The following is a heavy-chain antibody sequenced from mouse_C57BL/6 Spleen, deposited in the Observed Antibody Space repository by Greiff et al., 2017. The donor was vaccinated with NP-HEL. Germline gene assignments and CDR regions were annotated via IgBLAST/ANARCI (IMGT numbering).Heavy chain of an antibody. CDR3: ASIYYDYPYAMDY. CDR2: IYPGDGDT. D-gene: IGHD2-4*01. V-gene: IGHV1-80*01. Sequence: VKLMESGAELVKPGASVKISCKASGYAFSSYWMNWVKQRPGKGLEWIGQIYPGDGDTNYNGKFKGKATLTADKSSSTAYMQLSSLTSEDSAVYFCASIYYDYPYAMDYWGQGTSVTVSS. J-gene: IGHJ4*01. CDR1: GYAFSSYW.